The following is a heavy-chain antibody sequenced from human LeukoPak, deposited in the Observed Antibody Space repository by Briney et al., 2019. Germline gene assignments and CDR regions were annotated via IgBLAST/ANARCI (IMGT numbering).Heavy chain of an antibody. CDR1: GFTFSSCA. Sequence: GGSLRLSCAASGFTFSSCAMSWVRQAPGKGPEWVSVISGSSGSTYYADSVKGRFTISRDNSKNTAYLQMNSLKTEDTAVYYRTRFVYGAAADETGGHWGQGTLVTVSS. CDR3: TRFVYGAAADETGGH. V-gene: IGHV3-23*01. D-gene: IGHD6-13*01. CDR2: ISGSSGST. J-gene: IGHJ4*02.